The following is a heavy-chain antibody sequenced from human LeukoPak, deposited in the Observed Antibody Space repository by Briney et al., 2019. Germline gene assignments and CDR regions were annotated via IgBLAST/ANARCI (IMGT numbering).Heavy chain of an antibody. V-gene: IGHV5-51*01. CDR1: GYSFTSYW. Sequence: GESLKISCKGSGYSFTSYWIAWVPQMPGQGLEWRGISYPGDSDTRYSPSFQGQVTISADKSISTAYLQWSSLKASDTAMYYCARANSGSYFGDYWGQGTLVTVSS. D-gene: IGHD1-26*01. J-gene: IGHJ4*02. CDR2: SYPGDSDT. CDR3: ARANSGSYFGDY.